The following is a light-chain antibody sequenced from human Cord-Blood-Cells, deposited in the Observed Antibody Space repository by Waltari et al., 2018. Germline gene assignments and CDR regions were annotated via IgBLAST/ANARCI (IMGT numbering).Light chain of an antibody. V-gene: IGKV1-39*01. Sequence: DIQLTQFPSSLSASVENRVTITCRASQSISSYLNWYQQKPGKAPKLLIYAASSLQSGVPSRFSGSGSGTDFTLTISSLQPEDFATYYCQQSYSTPFTFGPGTKVDIK. CDR2: AAS. CDR3: QQSYSTPFT. J-gene: IGKJ3*01. CDR1: QSISSY.